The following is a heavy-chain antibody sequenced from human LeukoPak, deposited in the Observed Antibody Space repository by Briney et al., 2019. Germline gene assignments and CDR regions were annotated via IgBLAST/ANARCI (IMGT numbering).Heavy chain of an antibody. V-gene: IGHV3-23*01. CDR3: ARAYCGGDCYSAGYNWFDP. CDR1: GFTFSSYA. Sequence: GGSLRLPCAASGFTFSSYAMSWVRQAPGKGLEWVSAISGSGGSTYYADSVKGRFAISRDNSKNTLYLQMNSLRAEDTAVYYCARAYCGGDCYSAGYNWFDPWGQGTLVTVSS. D-gene: IGHD2-21*02. J-gene: IGHJ5*02. CDR2: ISGSGGST.